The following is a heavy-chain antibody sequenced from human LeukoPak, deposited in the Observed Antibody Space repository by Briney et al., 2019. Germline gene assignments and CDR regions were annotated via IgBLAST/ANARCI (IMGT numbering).Heavy chain of an antibody. CDR2: IYPGDSDT. J-gene: IGHJ4*02. CDR1: GYSFTSYW. V-gene: IGHV5-51*01. CDR3: ARVSYGSSWYGGSFDY. Sequence: GESLKISCKGSGYSFTSYWIGWVRHMPGKGLEWMGIIYPGDSDTRYSPSFQGQVTVSADKSISTAYLQWSSLKASDTAMYYCARVSYGSSWYGGSFDYWGQGTLVTVSS. D-gene: IGHD6-13*01.